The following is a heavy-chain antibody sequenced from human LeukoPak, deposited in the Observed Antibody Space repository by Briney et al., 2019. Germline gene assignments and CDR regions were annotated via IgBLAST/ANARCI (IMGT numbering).Heavy chain of an antibody. CDR3: GKEGSSTWDGAFDI. Sequence: PGRSLTPSCAASGFTFSSYGLHWVRQAPAKGLDWVALISYYGSDKYYADSVKGRFTISRDNSKNTLYLSIHSLSAEAPAVYCFGKEGSSTWDGAFDIWGQGTMVIVSS. CDR2: ISYYGSDK. J-gene: IGHJ3*02. D-gene: IGHD6-13*01. V-gene: IGHV3-30*18. CDR1: GFTFSSYG.